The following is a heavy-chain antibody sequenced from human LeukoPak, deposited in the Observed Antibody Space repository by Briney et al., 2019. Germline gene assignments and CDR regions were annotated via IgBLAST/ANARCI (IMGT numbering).Heavy chain of an antibody. CDR3: ARGNIVVVTAYYYYMDV. CDR1: GFTFTDYY. J-gene: IGHJ6*03. Sequence: ASVKVSCKASGFTFTDYYMHWVRQAPGQGLEWMGCINPNSGGTNYAQKFQGRVTMTRDTSISTAYMELSRLRSDDTAVYYCARGNIVVVTAYYYYMDVWGKGTTVTISS. CDR2: INPNSGGT. V-gene: IGHV1-2*02. D-gene: IGHD2-21*02.